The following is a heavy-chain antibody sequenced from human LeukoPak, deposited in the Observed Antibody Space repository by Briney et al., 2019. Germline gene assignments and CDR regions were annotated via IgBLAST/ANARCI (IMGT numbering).Heavy chain of an antibody. V-gene: IGHV3-48*03. CDR2: VSNSGSTT. CDR1: GFTVNTYV. J-gene: IGHJ6*04. CDR3: ARSAPGRGMDV. Sequence: GGSLTLSCLASGFTVNTYVINWVRQAPGRGLEWVAHVSNSGSTTYHAESVKGRFTVTRDNAKSRPYLQMNSLRAEDTAVYYCARSAPGRGMDVWGKGTTVTVSS.